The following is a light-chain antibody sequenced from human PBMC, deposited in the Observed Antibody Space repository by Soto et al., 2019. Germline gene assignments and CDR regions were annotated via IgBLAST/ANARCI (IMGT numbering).Light chain of an antibody. Sequence: QSVLTQPASVSGSPGQSITISCTGTSGDVGNYNLVSWYQQPPGKAPNLMIYEVIMWLSVVSIRFSGSKSGNTASLTIFGLQAEDEGDYYCCSYVGSSTSYVFGTGTKVTVL. CDR3: CSYVGSSTSYV. CDR1: SGDVGNYNL. V-gene: IGLV2-23*02. J-gene: IGLJ1*01. CDR2: EVI.